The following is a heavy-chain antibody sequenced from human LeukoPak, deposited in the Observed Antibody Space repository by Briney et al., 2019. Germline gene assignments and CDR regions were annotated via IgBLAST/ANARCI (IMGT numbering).Heavy chain of an antibody. CDR2: ISGSGGST. J-gene: IGHJ6*03. D-gene: IGHD3-10*01. Sequence: PGGSLRLSCAASGFTFSSYAMSWVRQAPGKGLEWVSAISGSGGSTYYADSVKGRFTISRDNSKNTLYPQMNSLRAEDTAVYYCATHQATMVRGVMYYYYYMDVWGKGTTVTVSS. V-gene: IGHV3-23*01. CDR1: GFTFSSYA. CDR3: ATHQATMVRGVMYYYYYMDV.